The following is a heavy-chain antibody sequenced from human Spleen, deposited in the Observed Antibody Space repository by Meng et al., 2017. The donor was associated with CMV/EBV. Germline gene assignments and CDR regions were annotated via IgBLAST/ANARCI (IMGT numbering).Heavy chain of an antibody. D-gene: IGHD4-11*01. Sequence: LEMEKGVPALVKPSKPLSPTGAGTVRSCSRSGYYWSSTRQPPGNDLEWIQCIYTSGITNYKPSLKSRVTMSVDTSKNQFSLKLSSVTAADTAVYYCARDLQFNWCDPLGQGTLVTVSS. J-gene: IGHJ5*02. V-gene: IGHV4-61*02. CDR1: VRSCSRSGYY. CDR2: IYTSGIT. CDR3: ARDLQFNWCDP.